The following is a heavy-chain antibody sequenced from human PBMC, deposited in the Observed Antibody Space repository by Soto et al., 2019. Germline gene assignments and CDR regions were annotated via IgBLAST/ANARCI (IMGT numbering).Heavy chain of an antibody. D-gene: IGHD3-22*01. V-gene: IGHV3-21*01. CDR2: ISSSSSYI. J-gene: IGHJ3*02. Sequence: PGGSLRLSCAASGFTFSSYSMNWVRQAPGKGLEWVSSISSSSSYIYYADSVKGRFTISRDNAKNSLYLQMNSLRAEDTAVYYCARSGHDSSGYRRPGAFDIWGQGTMVAASS. CDR1: GFTFSSYS. CDR3: ARSGHDSSGYRRPGAFDI.